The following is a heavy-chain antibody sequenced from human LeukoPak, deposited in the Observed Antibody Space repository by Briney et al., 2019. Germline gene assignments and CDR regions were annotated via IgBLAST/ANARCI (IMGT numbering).Heavy chain of an antibody. V-gene: IGHV3-30*04. CDR3: AKDRSYYGSGRPYYFDY. Sequence: PGGSLRLSCVASGFTFTIYTMHWVRQAPGKGLEWVALISYDGNIKYYADSVKGRFTISRDNSKNTLYLQMNSLRAEDTAVYYCAKDRSYYGSGRPYYFDYWGQGTLVTVSS. J-gene: IGHJ4*02. D-gene: IGHD3-10*01. CDR1: GFTFTIYT. CDR2: ISYDGNIK.